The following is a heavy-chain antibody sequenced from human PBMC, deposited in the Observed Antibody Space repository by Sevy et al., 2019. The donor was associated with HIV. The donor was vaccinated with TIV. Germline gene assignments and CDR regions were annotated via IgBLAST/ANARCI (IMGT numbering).Heavy chain of an antibody. J-gene: IGHJ4*02. CDR1: GFTFSSYA. CDR3: AIRNGSY. CDR2: ISYDGSNK. Sequence: GGSLRLSCAASGFTFSSYAMHWVRQAPGKGLEWVAVISYDGSNKYYADSVKGRFTISRDNSKNTLYLQMNSLRAEDTATYYCAIRNGSYWGQGSLVTVSS. V-gene: IGHV3-30-3*01. D-gene: IGHD2-8*01.